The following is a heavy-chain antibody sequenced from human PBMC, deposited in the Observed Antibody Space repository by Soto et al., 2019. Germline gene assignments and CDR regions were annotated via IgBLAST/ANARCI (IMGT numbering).Heavy chain of an antibody. CDR3: ARGGILRYFDWLSPVDYYYYGMDV. Sequence: ASVKVSCKASGYTFTGYYMHWVRQAPGQGLEWMGWINPNSGGTNYAQKFQGWVTMTRDTSISTAYMELSRLRSDDTAVYYCARGGILRYFDWLSPVDYYYYGMDVWGQGTTVTV. J-gene: IGHJ6*02. CDR1: GYTFTGYY. CDR2: INPNSGGT. D-gene: IGHD3-9*01. V-gene: IGHV1-2*04.